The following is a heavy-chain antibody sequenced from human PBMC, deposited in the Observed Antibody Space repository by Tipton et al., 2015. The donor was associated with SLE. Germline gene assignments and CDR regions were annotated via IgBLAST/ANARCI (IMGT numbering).Heavy chain of an antibody. J-gene: IGHJ3*02. Sequence: SLRLSCAASGFTFSNYGIHWVRQAPGKGLEWVAFIRDDGNEEYYADSVKGRFTISRDNSKNTMYLQMNNLRLEDMATYYCAREGLVAPGSAFDIWGQGTMVTVSS. V-gene: IGHV3-30*02. CDR1: GFTFSNYG. D-gene: IGHD3/OR15-3a*01. CDR2: IRDDGNEE. CDR3: AREGLVAPGSAFDI.